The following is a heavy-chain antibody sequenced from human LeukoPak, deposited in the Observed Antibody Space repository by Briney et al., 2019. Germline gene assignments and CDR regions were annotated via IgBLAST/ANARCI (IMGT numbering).Heavy chain of an antibody. J-gene: IGHJ4*02. D-gene: IGHD3-9*01. CDR2: IYSGGST. V-gene: IGHV3-53*01. CDR1: GGSISSGGYY. CDR3: ARVRVTGYSNFAY. Sequence: ETLSLTCTVSGGSISSGGYYWSWVRQAPGKGLEWVSVIYSGGSTYYADSVKGRFTISRDNSKNTVYLQMSSLRAEDTAVYYCARVRVTGYSNFAYWGQGTLVTVSS.